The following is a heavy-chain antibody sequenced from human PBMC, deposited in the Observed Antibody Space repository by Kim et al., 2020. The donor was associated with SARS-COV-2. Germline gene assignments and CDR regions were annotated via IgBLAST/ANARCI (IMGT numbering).Heavy chain of an antibody. D-gene: IGHD3-10*01. J-gene: IGHJ4*01. CDR3: ARDRHYYAISYGFDY. V-gene: IGHV3-30*04. CDR1: GFTFSSYA. CDR2: ISYDGSNK. Sequence: GGSLRLSCAASGFTFSSYAMHWVRQAPGKGLEWVAVISYDGSNKYYADSVKGRFTISRDNSKNTLYLQMNSLRAEDTAVYYCARDRHYYAISYGFDYWC.